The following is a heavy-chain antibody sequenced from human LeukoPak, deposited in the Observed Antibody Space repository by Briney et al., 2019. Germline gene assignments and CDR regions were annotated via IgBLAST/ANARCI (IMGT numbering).Heavy chain of an antibody. CDR1: GITLSNYG. V-gene: IGHV3-23*01. CDR2: LSGSGGGT. CDR3: AKRGVVIRVILVGFHKEAYYFDS. J-gene: IGHJ4*02. Sequence: RAGGSLRLSCAVSGITLSNYGMSWLRQAPGKGLEWVAGLSGSGGGTNYADSVKGRFTIYRDNAKNTLYLQMSSLRAEDTAVYFCAKRGVVIRVILVGFHKEAYYFDSWGQGALVTVSS. D-gene: IGHD3-10*01.